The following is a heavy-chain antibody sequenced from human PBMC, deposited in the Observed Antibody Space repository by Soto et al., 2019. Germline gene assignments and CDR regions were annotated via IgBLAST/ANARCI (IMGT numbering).Heavy chain of an antibody. CDR1: GFTFGDYA. CDR2: IRSKAYGGTT. D-gene: IGHD3-22*01. CDR3: TRGVAADSGYYYDYYYYYMDV. J-gene: IGHJ6*03. Sequence: GGSLRLSCTASGFTFGDYAMSWVRQAPGKGLEWVGFIRSKAYGGTTEYAASVKGRFTISRDDSKSIAYLQMNSLKTEDTAVYYCTRGVAADSGYYYDYYYYYMDVWGKGITVTVSS. V-gene: IGHV3-49*04.